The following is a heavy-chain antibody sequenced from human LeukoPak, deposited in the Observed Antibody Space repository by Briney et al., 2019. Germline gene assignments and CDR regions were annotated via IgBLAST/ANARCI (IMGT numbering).Heavy chain of an antibody. CDR3: ARDLGGYNTERVPGNDY. D-gene: IGHD5-24*01. Sequence: KSSETLSLTCAVYGGSFSGYYWSWIRQPPGKGLEWIGEINHSGSTNYNPSLKSRVTISVDTSKNQFSLKLSSVTAADTAVYYCARDLGGYNTERVPGNDYWGQGTLVTVSS. V-gene: IGHV4-34*01. CDR2: INHSGST. J-gene: IGHJ4*02. CDR1: GGSFSGYY.